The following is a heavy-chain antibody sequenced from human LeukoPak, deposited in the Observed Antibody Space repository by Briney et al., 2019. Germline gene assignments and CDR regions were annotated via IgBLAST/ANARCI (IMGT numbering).Heavy chain of an antibody. CDR2: IRYDGSNK. CDR1: GFTFSSYG. D-gene: IGHD1-26*01. Sequence: PGGSLRLSCAASGFTFSSYGMHWVRQAPGKGLEWVAFIRYDGSNKYYADSVKGRFTISRDNSKNTLYLQMNSLRAEDTAVYYCARGGASGSSTFDYWGQGTLVTVSS. J-gene: IGHJ4*02. V-gene: IGHV3-30*02. CDR3: ARGGASGSSTFDY.